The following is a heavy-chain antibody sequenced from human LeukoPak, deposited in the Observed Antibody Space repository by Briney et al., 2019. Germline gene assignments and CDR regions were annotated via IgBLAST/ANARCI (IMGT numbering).Heavy chain of an antibody. D-gene: IGHD2-2*01. CDR2: INHSGST. CDR3: ARGGPLGYCSSTSCSNLNYYYYYGMDV. J-gene: IGHJ6*02. CDR1: GGSFSGYY. Sequence: LETLSLTCAVYGGSFSGYYRSWIRQPPGKGLEWIGEINHSGSTNYNPSLKSRVTISVDTSKNQFSLKLSSVTAADTAVYYCARGGPLGYCSSTSCSNLNYYYYYGMDVWGQGTTVTVSS. V-gene: IGHV4-34*01.